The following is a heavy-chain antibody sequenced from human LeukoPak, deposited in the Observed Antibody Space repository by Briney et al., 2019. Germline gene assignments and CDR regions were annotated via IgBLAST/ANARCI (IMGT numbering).Heavy chain of an antibody. D-gene: IGHD1-26*01. J-gene: IGHJ4*02. CDR1: GFIFSTYG. CDR3: AKTPPQSGSRRLDY. V-gene: IGHV3-30*02. Sequence: PGGSLRLSCAASGFIFSTYGMHWVRQAPGKGLEWVAFIRYDGSNKYYADSVKGRFTISRDNSKNTLYLQMNSLRAEDTAVYYCAKTPPQSGSRRLDYWGQGTLVTVSS. CDR2: IRYDGSNK.